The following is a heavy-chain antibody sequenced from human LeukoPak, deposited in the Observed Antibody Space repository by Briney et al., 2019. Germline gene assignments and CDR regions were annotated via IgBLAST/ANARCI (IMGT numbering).Heavy chain of an antibody. CDR2: IYHSGST. D-gene: IGHD2/OR15-2a*01. J-gene: IGHJ6*03. CDR1: GGSISSGGYY. Sequence: SQTLSLTCTVSGGSISSGGYYWSWIRQPPGKGLEWIGYIYHSGSTYYNPSLKSRVTISVDRSKNQFSLKLSSVTAADTAVYYCARDLSRSYYYYMDVWGKGTTVTVSS. CDR3: ARDLSRSYYYYMDV. V-gene: IGHV4-30-2*01.